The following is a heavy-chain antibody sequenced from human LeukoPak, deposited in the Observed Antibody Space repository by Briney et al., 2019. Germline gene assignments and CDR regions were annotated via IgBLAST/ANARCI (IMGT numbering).Heavy chain of an antibody. J-gene: IGHJ3*02. CDR3: ARGVVVALHDAFDI. CDR2: IIPIFGIA. Sequence: ASVKVSCKASGGTFSSYAISWARQAPGQGLEWMGRIIPIFGIANYAQKFQGRVTITADKSTSTAYMELSSLRSEDTAVYYCARGVVVALHDAFDIWGQGTMVTVSS. CDR1: GGTFSSYA. V-gene: IGHV1-69*04. D-gene: IGHD2-21*01.